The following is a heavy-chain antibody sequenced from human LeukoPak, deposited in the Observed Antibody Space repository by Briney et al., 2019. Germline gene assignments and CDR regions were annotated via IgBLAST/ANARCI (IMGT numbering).Heavy chain of an antibody. Sequence: GASVKVSCKASGYTFTSYGISWVRQAPGQGLEWMGWINPNSGGTNYAQKFQGRVTMTRDTSISTAYMELSRLRSDDTAVYYCARVHEGSSSWYSSYYYYGMDVWGQGTTVTVSS. CDR3: ARVHEGSSSWYSSYYYYGMDV. J-gene: IGHJ6*02. D-gene: IGHD6-13*01. CDR1: GYTFTSYG. CDR2: INPNSGGT. V-gene: IGHV1-2*02.